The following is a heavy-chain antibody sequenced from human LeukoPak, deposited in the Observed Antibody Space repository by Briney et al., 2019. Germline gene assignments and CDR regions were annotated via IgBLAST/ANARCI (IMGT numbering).Heavy chain of an antibody. J-gene: IGHJ4*02. Sequence: RSLRLSCAASGFTFSSYGMHWVRQAPGKGLEWVAVISYDGSNKYYADSVKGRFTISRDNSKNTLYLQMNSLRAEDTAVYYCASPIRHWGQGTLVTVSS. V-gene: IGHV3-30*03. CDR3: ASPIRH. CDR2: ISYDGSNK. CDR1: GFTFSSYG.